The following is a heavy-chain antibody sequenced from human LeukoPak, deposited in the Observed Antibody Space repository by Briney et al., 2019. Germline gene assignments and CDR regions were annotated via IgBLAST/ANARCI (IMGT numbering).Heavy chain of an antibody. D-gene: IGHD3-10*01. CDR3: AKTWDYYGSGSYPYYYGMDV. V-gene: IGHV4-39*01. J-gene: IGHJ6*02. CDR1: GGSISSSSYY. Sequence: SETLSLTCTVSGGSISSSSYYWGWIRQPPGKGLERIGRIYYSGSTYYNPSLKSRVTISVDTSKNQFSLKLSSVTAADTAVYYCAKTWDYYGSGSYPYYYGMDVWGQGTTVTVSS. CDR2: IYYSGST.